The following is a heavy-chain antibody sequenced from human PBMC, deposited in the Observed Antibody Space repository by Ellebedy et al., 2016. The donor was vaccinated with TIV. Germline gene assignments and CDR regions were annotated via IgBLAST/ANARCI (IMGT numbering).Heavy chain of an antibody. J-gene: IGHJ4*02. D-gene: IGHD6-6*01. CDR1: GGSFSGYY. Sequence: GSLRLSXAVYGGSFSGYYWSWIRQPPGKGLEWIGEINDSGNTNYNVSLKSRLTISVDTSKNQFSLKLSSVAAADTAVYYCAKSLHYSSSSFFDYWGQGTLVTVSS. CDR3: AKSLHYSSSSFFDY. V-gene: IGHV4-34*01. CDR2: INDSGNT.